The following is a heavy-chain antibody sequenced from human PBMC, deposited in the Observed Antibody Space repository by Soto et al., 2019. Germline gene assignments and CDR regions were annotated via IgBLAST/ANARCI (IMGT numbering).Heavy chain of an antibody. D-gene: IGHD5-18*01. CDR3: ARGAMVHPGIFDI. Sequence: SETLSLTCNVSGDSISSHRWSWIRQPPGKGLEWIGYINYSGSTNYNPSLKSRITISVDTSKNQFSLKPSSVTAADTAVYYCARGAMVHPGIFDIWGQGTMVTVSS. V-gene: IGHV4-59*11. CDR2: INYSGST. J-gene: IGHJ3*02. CDR1: GDSISSHR.